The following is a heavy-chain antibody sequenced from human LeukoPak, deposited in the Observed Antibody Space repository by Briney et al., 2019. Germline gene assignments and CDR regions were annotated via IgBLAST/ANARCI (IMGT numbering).Heavy chain of an antibody. J-gene: IGHJ4*02. CDR1: GFTFSSYE. D-gene: IGHD2-2*01. Sequence: GGSLRLSCAASGFTFSSYEMNWVRQAPGKGLEWVSYISSSGSTIYYADSVKGRFTISRDNAKNSLYLQMNSLRAEDTAVYYCARDGDCSSTSCYPYYYFDYWGQGILVTVSS. V-gene: IGHV3-48*03. CDR3: ARDGDCSSTSCYPYYYFDY. CDR2: ISSSGSTI.